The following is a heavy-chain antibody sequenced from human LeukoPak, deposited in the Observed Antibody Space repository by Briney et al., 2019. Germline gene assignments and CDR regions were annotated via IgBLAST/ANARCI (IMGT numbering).Heavy chain of an antibody. CDR1: GFTFSKYA. V-gene: IGHV3-23*01. Sequence: GGSLRLSCAASGFTFSKYAMSGVRQAPGKGLEWGSSISGRDHNTYYADSVKGWFTISRDNSKNTLYLQMNSLRAEDTAVYYCAKGGLSRAGLDFWGQGTLVTVSS. J-gene: IGHJ4*02. D-gene: IGHD5/OR15-5a*01. CDR2: ISGRDHNT. CDR3: AKGGLSRAGLDF.